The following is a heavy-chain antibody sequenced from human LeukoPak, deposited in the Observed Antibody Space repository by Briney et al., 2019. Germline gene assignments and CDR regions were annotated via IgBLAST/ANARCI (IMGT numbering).Heavy chain of an antibody. CDR3: ARTYCSSTSCLFDY. CDR1: GGSISSYY. CDR2: IYYSGST. J-gene: IGHJ4*02. D-gene: IGHD2-2*01. V-gene: IGHV4-59*08. Sequence: SETLSLTCTVSGGSISSYYWSWIRQPPGKGLEWIGYIYYSGSTNYNPSLKSRVTISVDTSKNQFSLKLSSVTAADTAVYYCARTYCSSTSCLFDYWGQGTLVTVSS.